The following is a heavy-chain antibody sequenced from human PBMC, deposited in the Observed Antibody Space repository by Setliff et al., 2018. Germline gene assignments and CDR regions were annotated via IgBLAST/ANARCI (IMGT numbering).Heavy chain of an antibody. CDR1: GFTFSSYW. J-gene: IGHJ4*02. D-gene: IGHD6-19*01. CDR3: ATKAVAGT. CDR2: INRDGSYT. Sequence: LRLSCAASGFTFSSYWMYWVRQAPGKGLVWVSRINRDGSYTVYADSVEGRFTISRDNAKNTLYLQMNSLGAEDTAVYYCATKAVAGTGGQGTLVTVSS. V-gene: IGHV3-74*01.